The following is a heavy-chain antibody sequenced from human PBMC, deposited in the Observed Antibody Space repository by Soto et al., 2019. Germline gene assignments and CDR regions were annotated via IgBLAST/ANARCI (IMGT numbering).Heavy chain of an antibody. V-gene: IGHV2-5*02. CDR2: IYWDDDK. J-gene: IGHJ4*02. Sequence: SGPTLVNPTQTLTLTCTFSGFSLSTSGVGVGWIRQPPGKALEWLALIYWDDDKRYSPSLKSRLTITKDTSKNQVVLTMTNMDPVDTATYYCAHRLVGDYDILTGSLFDYWGQGTLVTVSS. CDR3: AHRLVGDYDILTGSLFDY. D-gene: IGHD3-9*01. CDR1: GFSLSTSGVG.